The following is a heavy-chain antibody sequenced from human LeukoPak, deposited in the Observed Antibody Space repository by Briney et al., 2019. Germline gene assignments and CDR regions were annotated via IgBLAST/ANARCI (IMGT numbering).Heavy chain of an antibody. CDR2: ISGSGGST. J-gene: IGHJ4*02. CDR1: GFTFSSYW. CDR3: AKDLRSSSTFDY. Sequence: HPGGSLRLSCAASGFTFSSYWMSWVRQAPGKGLEWVSAISGSGGSTYYADSVKGRFTISRDNSKNTLYLQMNSLRAEDTAVYYCAKDLRSSSTFDYWGQGTLVTVSS. V-gene: IGHV3-23*01. D-gene: IGHD6-6*01.